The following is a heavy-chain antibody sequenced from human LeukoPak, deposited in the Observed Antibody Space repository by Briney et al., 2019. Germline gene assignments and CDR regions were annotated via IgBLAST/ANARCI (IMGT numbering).Heavy chain of an antibody. CDR3: APMTTAMVGY. V-gene: IGHV3-30*02. CDR2: IRYDGSNK. CDR1: GFTFSSYG. J-gene: IGHJ4*02. D-gene: IGHD5-18*01. Sequence: GGSLRLSCAASGFTFSSYGMHWVRQAPGKGLEWVAFIRYDGSNKYYADSVKGRFTISRDNSKNTLYLQMNSLRAEDTAVYYCAPMTTAMVGYWGQGTLVTVSS.